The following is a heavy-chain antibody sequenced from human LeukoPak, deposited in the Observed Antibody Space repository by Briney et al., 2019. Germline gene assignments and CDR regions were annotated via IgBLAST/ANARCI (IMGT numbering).Heavy chain of an antibody. V-gene: IGHV3-23*01. D-gene: IGHD6-13*01. CDR3: AKKIPGTYPYDS. CDR2: ISGSGGIT. J-gene: IGHJ4*02. CDR1: GFTFSRYA. Sequence: GGSLRLSCAASGFTFSRYAMSWVRQAPGKGLELVSHISGSGGITYYADSVKGRFTVSRDNSKNTLYLQMPSLRAEDTAVYYCAKKIPGTYPYDSWGQGTLVTVSP.